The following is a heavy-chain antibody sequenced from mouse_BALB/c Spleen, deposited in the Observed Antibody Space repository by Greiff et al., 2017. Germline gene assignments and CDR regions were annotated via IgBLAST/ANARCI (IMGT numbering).Heavy chain of an antibody. J-gene: IGHJ2*01. CDR2: ILPGSGST. D-gene: IGHD1-1*01. V-gene: IGHV1-9*01. CDR3: ARSHYGSSSLDY. CDR1: GYTFSSYW. Sequence: VQLQQSGAELMKPGASVKISCKASGYTFSSYWIDWLKQRPGHGLEWIGEILPGSGSTNYNEKFKGKATFTADTSSNTAYMQLSSLTSEDSAVYYCARSHYGSSSLDYWGQGTTLTVSS.